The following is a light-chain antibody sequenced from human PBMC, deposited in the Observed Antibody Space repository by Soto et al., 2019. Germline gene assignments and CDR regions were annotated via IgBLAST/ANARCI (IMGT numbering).Light chain of an antibody. Sequence: QSVLTQPASVSGSPGESITISCTGTSSDVGGYNYVSWFQHHPGKAPKLKIYEVSNRPSGVSNRFSGSKSGYTASLTISELQAEDEADYYCTSFTSSNTWEFGGRTQVTAL. CDR3: TSFTSSNTWE. J-gene: IGLJ3*02. CDR1: SSDVGGYNY. CDR2: EVS. V-gene: IGLV2-14*01.